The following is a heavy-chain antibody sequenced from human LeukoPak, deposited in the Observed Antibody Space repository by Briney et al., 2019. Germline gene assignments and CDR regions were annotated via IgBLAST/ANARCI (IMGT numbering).Heavy chain of an antibody. Sequence: GGSLRLSCAASGFTFSNYAIHWVRQAPEKGLEWVSTITGSGTVTYYADSVKGRFTISRDNSKNTVYLQMSGLRAEDTAVYYCANGRYSDYWGQGTLVTVSS. J-gene: IGHJ4*02. CDR3: ANGRYSDY. V-gene: IGHV3-23*01. CDR2: ITGSGTVT. D-gene: IGHD2-15*01. CDR1: GFTFSNYA.